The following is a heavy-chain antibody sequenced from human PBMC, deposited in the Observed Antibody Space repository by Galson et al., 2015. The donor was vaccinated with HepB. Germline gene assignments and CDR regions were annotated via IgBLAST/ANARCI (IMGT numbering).Heavy chain of an antibody. CDR2: IRTRSTYI. D-gene: IGHD4-17*01. CDR1: GFNFGSYF. Sequence: SLRLSCAGSGFNFGSYFMNWVRQAPGKGLEWVAYIRTRSTYIYYADSMKGRFTISRDDAKNSLYLQMNSLRADDTAVYYCARVYDGDDAGEDYGMDVWGPGATVTVSS. CDR3: ARVYDGDDAGEDYGMDV. V-gene: IGHV3-21*06. J-gene: IGHJ6*02.